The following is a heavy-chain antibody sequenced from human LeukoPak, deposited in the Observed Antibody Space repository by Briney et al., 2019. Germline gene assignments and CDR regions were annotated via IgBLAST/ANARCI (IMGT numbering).Heavy chain of an antibody. D-gene: IGHD3-10*01. CDR3: GGAGRGLLWPPRPPDAFNI. CDR1: GGSISSGGYY. V-gene: IGHV4-30-2*01. CDR2: IYHSGST. Sequence: SETLSLTCTASGGSISSGGYYWSWIRQPPGKGLEWIGYIYHSGSTHYNPSLKSRVTISVDRSKNQFSLKLSSVTAADTAVYYCGGAGRGLLWPPRPPDAFNIWGQGTMVTVSS. J-gene: IGHJ3*02.